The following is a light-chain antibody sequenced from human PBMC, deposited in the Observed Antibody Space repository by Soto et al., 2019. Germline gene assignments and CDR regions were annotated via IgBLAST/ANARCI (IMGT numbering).Light chain of an antibody. CDR2: GAS. J-gene: IGKJ1*01. Sequence: ETVLTQSPGTLSLSPGERATLSCRASQSVSSSYLAWYQQKPGQAPRPLIYGASSRATGIPDRFSGSGSGTDFTLTISRLEPEDFAVYYCQQYVSSPPSWTFGQGTKVEI. CDR3: QQYVSSPPSWT. V-gene: IGKV3-20*01. CDR1: QSVSSSY.